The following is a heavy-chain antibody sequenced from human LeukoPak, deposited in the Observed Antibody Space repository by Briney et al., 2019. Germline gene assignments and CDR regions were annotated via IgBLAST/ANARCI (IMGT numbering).Heavy chain of an antibody. J-gene: IGHJ4*02. CDR1: GFTFSSYA. CDR2: IRGKAYGGTT. D-gene: IGHD3-22*01. CDR3: SMSGDSSGYYQYFDY. Sequence: PGGSLRLSCAASGFTFSSYAMSWVRQAPGKGLEWVGLIRGKAYGGTTEYAASVKGRFTISRDDSISIAYMQMNSLKTEDTSVYYCSMSGDSSGYYQYFDYWGQGTLVTVSS. V-gene: IGHV3-49*04.